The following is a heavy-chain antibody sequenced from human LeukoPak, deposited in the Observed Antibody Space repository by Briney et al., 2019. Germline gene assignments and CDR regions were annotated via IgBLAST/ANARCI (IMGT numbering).Heavy chain of an antibody. CDR1: GFTFSSYG. CDR2: ISYDGSNK. J-gene: IGHJ4*02. Sequence: GGSLRLSCAASGFTFSSYGMHWVRQAPGKGLEWVAVISYDGSNKYYADSVKGRFTISRDNSKNTLYLQMNSLRAEDTAVYYCAKELFWSMSATLPDYWGQGTLVTVSS. CDR3: AKELFWSMSATLPDY. D-gene: IGHD3-9*01. V-gene: IGHV3-30*18.